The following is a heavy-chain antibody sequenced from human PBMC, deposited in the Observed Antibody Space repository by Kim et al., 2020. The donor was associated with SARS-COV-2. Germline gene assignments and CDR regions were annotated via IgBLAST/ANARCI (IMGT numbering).Heavy chain of an antibody. CDR2: ISYDGSNK. CDR1: GFTFSSYA. Sequence: GGSLRLSCAASGFTFSSYAMHWVRQAPGKGLEWVAVISYDGSNKYYADSVKGRFTISRDNSKNTLYLQMNSLRAEDTAVYYCAYMGATTVYFDYWGQGTLVTVSS. V-gene: IGHV3-30-3*01. J-gene: IGHJ4*02. CDR3: AYMGATTVYFDY. D-gene: IGHD1-26*01.